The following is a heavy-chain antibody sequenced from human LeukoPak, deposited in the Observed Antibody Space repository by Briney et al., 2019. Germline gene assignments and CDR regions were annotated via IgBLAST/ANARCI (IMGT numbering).Heavy chain of an antibody. CDR1: GFTFSSYE. D-gene: IGHD3-10*02. Sequence: GGSLGLSCAASGFTFSSYEMNWVRQAPGKGLEWVSYISSSGSTIYYADSVQGRFTISRDNAQNSLYLQMSSLRAEDTAVYYCARNVYNFDYWGQGTLVTVSS. CDR2: ISSSGSTI. CDR3: ARNVYNFDY. V-gene: IGHV3-48*03. J-gene: IGHJ4*02.